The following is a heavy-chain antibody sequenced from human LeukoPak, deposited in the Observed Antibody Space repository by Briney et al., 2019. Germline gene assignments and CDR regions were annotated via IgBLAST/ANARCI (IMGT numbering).Heavy chain of an antibody. V-gene: IGHV3-7*01. J-gene: IGHJ5*02. CDR2: IKQDGSEK. Sequence: GGSLRLSCGASGFTFTSYWMSWVRQAPGKGLEWVASIKQDGSEKYYLDSVKGRCTISRDNTQNSVSLQMNSLRAEDTAIYYCARQAGSGWLKEYNWFSPWGQGTLVTVSS. CDR1: GFTFTSYW. D-gene: IGHD6-19*01. CDR3: ARQAGSGWLKEYNWFSP.